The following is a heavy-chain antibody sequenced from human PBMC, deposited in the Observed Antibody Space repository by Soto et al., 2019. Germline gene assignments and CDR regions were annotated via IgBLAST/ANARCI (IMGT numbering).Heavy chain of an antibody. CDR1: GFTFGSYT. CDR3: AHPRGYGVFDAYDI. CDR2: IDSISRTI. Sequence: GGSLRLSCAASGFTFGSYTMNWVRQAPGKGLEWVAYIDSISRTISYADSVQGRFTISRDNGKYSLYLRMNSLRDEDTAIYYCAHPRGYGVFDAYDIWGQGTMVTVSS. D-gene: IGHD4-17*01. V-gene: IGHV3-48*02. J-gene: IGHJ3*02.